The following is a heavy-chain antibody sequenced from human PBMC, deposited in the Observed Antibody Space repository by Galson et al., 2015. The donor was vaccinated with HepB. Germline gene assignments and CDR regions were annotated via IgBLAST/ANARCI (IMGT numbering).Heavy chain of an antibody. J-gene: IGHJ3*02. CDR2: ISYDGSNK. D-gene: IGHD6-13*01. V-gene: IGHV3-30-3*01. CDR3: ARDDRIAAAGAFDI. Sequence: SLRLSCAASGFTFSSYAMHWVRQAPGKGLEWVAVISYDGSNKYYADSVKGRFTISRDNSKNTLYLQMNSLRAEDTAVYYCARDDRIAAAGAFDIWGQGTMVTVSS. CDR1: GFTFSSYA.